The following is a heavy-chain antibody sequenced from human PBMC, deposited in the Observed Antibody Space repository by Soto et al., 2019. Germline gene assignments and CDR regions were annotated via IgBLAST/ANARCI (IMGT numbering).Heavy chain of an antibody. CDR1: GGSXSSYY. CDR2: IYYSGST. J-gene: IGHJ6*03. CDR3: ARDSARHYYYYMDV. Sequence: SETLSLTCTVSGGSXSSYYWSWIRQPPGKGLEWIGYIYYSGSTNYNPSLKSRVTISVDTSKNQFSLKLSSVTAADTAVYYCARDSARHYYYYMDVWGKGTTVTVSS. V-gene: IGHV4-59*01.